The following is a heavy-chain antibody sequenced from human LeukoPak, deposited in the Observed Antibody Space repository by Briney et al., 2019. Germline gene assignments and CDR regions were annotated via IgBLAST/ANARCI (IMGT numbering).Heavy chain of an antibody. CDR3: ARDKWGYYYDSSDAFDI. CDR2: ISAYNGNT. CDR1: GYTFTSYG. J-gene: IGHJ3*02. V-gene: IGHV1-18*01. D-gene: IGHD3-22*01. Sequence: GASVKVSCKASGYTFTSYGISWVRQAPGQGLEWMGWISAYNGNTNYAQKLQGRVTMTTDTSTSTAYMELRSLRSDDTAVYYCARDKWGYYYDSSDAFDIWGQGTMVTVSS.